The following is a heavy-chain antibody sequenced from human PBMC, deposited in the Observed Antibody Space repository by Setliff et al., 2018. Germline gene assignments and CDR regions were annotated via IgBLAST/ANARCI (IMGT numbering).Heavy chain of an antibody. J-gene: IGHJ3*02. V-gene: IGHV3-74*01. CDR1: GFTFTSYA. CDR3: IRDWGEACSTNAFDI. CDR2: INSDGSST. Sequence: GGSLRLSCAASGFTFTSYAMNWVRQAPGKGLVWVSRINSDGSSTSYADSVKGRFTISRDNAKNTLYLQMNSLRADDTAVYYCIRDWGEACSTNAFDIWGQGTVVTVSS. D-gene: IGHD1-26*01.